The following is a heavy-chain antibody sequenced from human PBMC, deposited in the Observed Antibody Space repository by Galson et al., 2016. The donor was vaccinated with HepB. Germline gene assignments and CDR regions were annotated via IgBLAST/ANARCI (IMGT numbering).Heavy chain of an antibody. J-gene: IGHJ4*02. CDR1: GYSFTNYW. D-gene: IGHD6-19*01. CDR3: ARGRTVAGLMYYFDY. CDR2: IYSGGSDI. V-gene: IGHV5-51*01. Sequence: QSGAEVKKPGESLKISCKGSGYSFTNYWIGWVRQMPGKGLEWMGIIYSGGSDIRYTPSFQGQVTISADKSISTAYLQWSSLKASDTAMYYCARGRTVAGLMYYFDYCGQGTLVTVSS.